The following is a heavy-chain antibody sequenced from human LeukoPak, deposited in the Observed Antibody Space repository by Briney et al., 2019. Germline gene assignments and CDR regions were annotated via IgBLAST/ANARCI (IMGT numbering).Heavy chain of an antibody. Sequence: PGGSLRLSCAASGFTFSSYGMHWVRQAPGKGLEWVAFIRYDGSNKYYADSVKGRFTISRDNSKNTLYLQMNSLRAEDTAVFYCARGSLGSSTSSDCCPLDYWGQGALVTVSS. J-gene: IGHJ4*02. D-gene: IGHD2-21*01. CDR3: ARGSLGSSTSSDCCPLDY. CDR2: IRYDGSNK. CDR1: GFTFSSYG. V-gene: IGHV3-30*02.